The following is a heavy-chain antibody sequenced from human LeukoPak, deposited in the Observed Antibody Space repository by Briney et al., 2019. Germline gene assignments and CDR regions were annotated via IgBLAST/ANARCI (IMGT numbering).Heavy chain of an antibody. CDR1: GFTFSSYS. V-gene: IGHV3-21*01. J-gene: IGHJ6*02. Sequence: GGSLRLSRAASGFTFSSYSMNWVRQAPGEGLEWVSSISSSSSYIYYADSVKGRFTISRENAKNSLYLQMNSLRAEDTAVYYCARDLGYCSGGSCYETRYYYYYGMDVWGQGTTVTVSS. D-gene: IGHD2-15*01. CDR2: ISSSSSYI. CDR3: ARDLGYCSGGSCYETRYYYYYGMDV.